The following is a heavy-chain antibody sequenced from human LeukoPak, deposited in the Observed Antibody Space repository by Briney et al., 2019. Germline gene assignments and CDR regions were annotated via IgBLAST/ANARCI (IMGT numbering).Heavy chain of an antibody. CDR1: GFTFSSYE. CDR3: ATLRVDILTGDFDY. Sequence: PGGSLRLSCAASGFTFSSYEMNWVRQAPGKGLEWVSYISSSGSTIYYADSVKGRFTISRDNAKNSLYLQMNGLRAEDTAVYYCATLRVDILTGDFDYWGQGTLVTVSS. D-gene: IGHD3-9*01. J-gene: IGHJ4*02. CDR2: ISSSGSTI. V-gene: IGHV3-48*03.